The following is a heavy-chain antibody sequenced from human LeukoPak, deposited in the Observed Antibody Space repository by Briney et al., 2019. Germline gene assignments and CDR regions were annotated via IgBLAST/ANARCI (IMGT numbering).Heavy chain of an antibody. V-gene: IGHV4-39*01. Sequence: SETLSLTCTVSGGSISSSNYYWGWIRQPPGKGLEWIATLYHSGSTYYNPSLESRVTISVYTSKNQFSLKLSSVTAADTAVYYCARHIYSGTDGDAFDIWGQGTMVTVSS. CDR1: GGSISSSNYY. J-gene: IGHJ3*02. CDR2: LYHSGST. CDR3: ARHIYSGTDGDAFDI. D-gene: IGHD1-26*01.